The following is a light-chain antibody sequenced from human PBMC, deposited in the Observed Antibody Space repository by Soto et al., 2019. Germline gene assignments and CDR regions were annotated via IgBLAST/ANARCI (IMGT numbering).Light chain of an antibody. CDR1: SSDVGGYDF. V-gene: IGLV2-14*01. CDR3: SSYTSSSVV. CDR2: EVS. Sequence: QSVLTQPASVSGSPGQSITISCTGTSSDVGGYDFVSWYQQSPGKAPKLMIYEVSDRLSGVSHRFSGSKSGNTASLTISGLQAEDEADYYCSSYTSSSVVFGGGTKVTVL. J-gene: IGLJ2*01.